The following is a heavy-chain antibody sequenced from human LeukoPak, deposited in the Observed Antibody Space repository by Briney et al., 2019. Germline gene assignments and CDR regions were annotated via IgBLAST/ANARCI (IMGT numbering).Heavy chain of an antibody. J-gene: IGHJ4*02. D-gene: IGHD4-17*01. CDR1: GGSISSYY. Sequence: PSETLSLTCTVSGGSISSYYWSWIRQPPGKGLEWIGYIYYSGSTNYNPSLKSRVTISVDTSKNQFSLKLSSVTAADTAVYYCVRSDTYGDYTGGNFDYWGQGTLVTVSS. V-gene: IGHV4-59*01. CDR3: VRSDTYGDYTGGNFDY. CDR2: IYYSGST.